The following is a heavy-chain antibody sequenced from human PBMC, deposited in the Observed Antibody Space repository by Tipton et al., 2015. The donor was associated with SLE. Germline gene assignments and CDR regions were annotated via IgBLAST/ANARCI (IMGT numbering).Heavy chain of an antibody. CDR2: IYHSGIT. V-gene: IGHV4-59*08. J-gene: IGHJ3*02. D-gene: IGHD3-22*01. CDR3: ARHISTGSGYYYPGAFDI. CDR1: GGSISRYY. Sequence: TLSLTCTVSGGSISRYYWSWIRQPPGKGLEWIGYIYHSGITNYNPSLKSRVTISVDTSKNQFSLKLSSVTAADTAVYYCARHISTGSGYYYPGAFDIWGQGTKVTVSS.